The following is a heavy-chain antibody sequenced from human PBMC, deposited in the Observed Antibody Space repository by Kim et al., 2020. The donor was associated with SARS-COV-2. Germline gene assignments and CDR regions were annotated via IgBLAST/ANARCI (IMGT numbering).Heavy chain of an antibody. Sequence: QGVTGRFVFSLDTSVSTAYLQISSLKAEDTAVYYCARTYCSSTSCYGFDYWGQGTLVTVSS. V-gene: IGHV7-4-1*02. CDR3: ARTYCSSTSCYGFDY. J-gene: IGHJ4*02. D-gene: IGHD2-2*01.